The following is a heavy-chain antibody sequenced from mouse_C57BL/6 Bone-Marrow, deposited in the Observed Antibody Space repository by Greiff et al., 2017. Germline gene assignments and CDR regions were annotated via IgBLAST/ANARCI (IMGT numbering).Heavy chain of an antibody. CDR3: ARHDDYYWYFDV. Sequence: VKVEESGPGLVAPSQSLSITCTVSGFSFTSYGVHWVRQPPGKGLEWLVVIWSDGSTTYNSALKSRLSISKDNSKSQVFLKMNSLQTDDTAMYYCARHDDYYWYFDVWGTGTTVTVSS. J-gene: IGHJ1*03. CDR1: GFSFTSYG. CDR2: IWSDGST. D-gene: IGHD2-4*01. V-gene: IGHV2-6-1*01.